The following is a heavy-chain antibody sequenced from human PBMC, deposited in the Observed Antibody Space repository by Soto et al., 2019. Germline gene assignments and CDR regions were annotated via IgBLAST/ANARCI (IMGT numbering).Heavy chain of an antibody. Sequence: ASVKVSCKASGCTFTRYAMHWVRQAPGQRLEWMGWINAGNGNTKYSQKFQGRVTITTDTSASTAYMELSSLRSEDTAVYYCARDGAVAGDSNFDYWGQGTLVTVSS. J-gene: IGHJ4*02. CDR1: GCTFTRYA. CDR2: INAGNGNT. D-gene: IGHD6-19*01. V-gene: IGHV1-3*01. CDR3: ARDGAVAGDSNFDY.